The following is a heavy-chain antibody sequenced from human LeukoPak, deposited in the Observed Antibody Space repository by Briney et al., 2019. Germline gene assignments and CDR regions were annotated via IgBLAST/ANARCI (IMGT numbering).Heavy chain of an antibody. CDR2: IYYSGST. J-gene: IGHJ4*02. CDR1: GRSISSYY. CDR3: AREDRYCTSTSCFPVYFDY. V-gene: IGHV4-59*01. Sequence: PSETLSLTCSVYGRSISSYYWSWIRQPPGKGLEWIGYIYYSGSTSYNPSLKSRVTISVDTSKNQFSLKLSSVTAADTAVYYCAREDRYCTSTSCFPVYFDYWGQGTLVTVSS. D-gene: IGHD2-2*01.